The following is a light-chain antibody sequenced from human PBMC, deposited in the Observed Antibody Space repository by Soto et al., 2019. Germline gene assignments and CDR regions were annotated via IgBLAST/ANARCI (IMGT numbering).Light chain of an antibody. V-gene: IGLV1-40*01. Sequence: QSVLTQPPSVSGAPGQRVTISCTGSSSNIGAGYDVHWYQQLPGTAPKLLVYGTSNRPSGVPDRFSGSKSGTSASLAITGLQAEDEADYDCQSYDSSLSGSVFGGGTELTVL. CDR2: GTS. CDR1: SSNIGAGYD. J-gene: IGLJ2*01. CDR3: QSYDSSLSGSV.